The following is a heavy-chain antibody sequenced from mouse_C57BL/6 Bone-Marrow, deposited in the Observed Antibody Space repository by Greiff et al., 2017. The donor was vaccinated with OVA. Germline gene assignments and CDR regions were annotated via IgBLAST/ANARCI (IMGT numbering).Heavy chain of an antibody. CDR1: GYTFTDYY. J-gene: IGHJ2*01. Sequence: VQLQQSGPELVKPGASVKISCKASGYTFTDYYMNWVKQSHGKGLEWIGDINPNNGGTSYNQKFKGKATLTVDKSSSTAYMELRSLTSEDSAVYYCARCGSSCPFDYWGQGTTLTVSS. V-gene: IGHV1-26*01. CDR3: ARCGSSCPFDY. D-gene: IGHD1-1*01. CDR2: INPNNGGT.